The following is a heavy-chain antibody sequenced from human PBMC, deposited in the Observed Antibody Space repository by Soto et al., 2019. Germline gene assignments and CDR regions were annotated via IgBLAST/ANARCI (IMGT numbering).Heavy chain of an antibody. CDR1: GGTFSCY. Sequence: QVQLVQSGAEVKKPGSSVKVSCKASGGTFSCYISWLRRPPRQGLQWRVGGIPIFVTANYAQKFQGRVTITADESTSTAYMELSSLRSEDTAVYYCARDSRIVVVVAATDYGMDVWGQGTTVTVSS. CDR3: ARDSRIVVVVAATDYGMDV. J-gene: IGHJ6*02. V-gene: IGHV1-69*01. CDR2: GIPIFVTA. D-gene: IGHD2-15*01.